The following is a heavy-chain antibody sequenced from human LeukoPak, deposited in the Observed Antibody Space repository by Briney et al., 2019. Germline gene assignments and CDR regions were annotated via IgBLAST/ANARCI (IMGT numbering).Heavy chain of an antibody. Sequence: PGGSLRLSCAASGFTFSSYAMSWVRQAPGEGLEWVSAISGSGGSTYYADSVKGRFTISRDNSKNTLYLQMNSLRAEDTAVYYCAKDLVDKLGYCTNGVCWGYFDYWGQGTLVTVSS. V-gene: IGHV3-23*01. J-gene: IGHJ4*02. CDR1: GFTFSSYA. D-gene: IGHD2-8*01. CDR3: AKDLVDKLGYCTNGVCWGYFDY. CDR2: ISGSGGST.